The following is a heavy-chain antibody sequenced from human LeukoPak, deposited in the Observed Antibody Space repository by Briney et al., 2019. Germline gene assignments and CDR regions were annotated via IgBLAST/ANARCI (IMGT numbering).Heavy chain of an antibody. CDR1: GGSFSGYY. Sequence: PSETLSLTCAVYGGSFSGYYWSWIRQPPGKGLEWIGEINHSGSTNYNPSLKSRVTISVDTSKNQFSLKLNSVTAADTAVYYCARGDYYDSSGYYYYWGQGTLVTVS. CDR2: INHSGST. D-gene: IGHD3-22*01. V-gene: IGHV4-34*01. CDR3: ARGDYYDSSGYYYY. J-gene: IGHJ4*02.